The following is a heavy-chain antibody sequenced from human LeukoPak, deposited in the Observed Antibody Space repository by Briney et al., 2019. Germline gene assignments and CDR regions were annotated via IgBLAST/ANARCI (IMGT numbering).Heavy chain of an antibody. CDR3: ARAVAAAGTFDY. Sequence: SETLSLTCTVSGGSISSGDYYWSWIRQPPGKGLEWIGYIYYSGSTYYNPSLKSRVTISVDTSKNQFSLKLTSVTAADTAVYYCARAVAAAGTFDYWGQGTLVTVSS. V-gene: IGHV4-30-4*08. J-gene: IGHJ4*02. CDR2: IYYSGST. D-gene: IGHD6-13*01. CDR1: GGSISSGDYY.